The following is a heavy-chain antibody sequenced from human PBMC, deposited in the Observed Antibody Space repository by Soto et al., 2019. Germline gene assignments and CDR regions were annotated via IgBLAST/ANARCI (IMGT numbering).Heavy chain of an antibody. V-gene: IGHV1-46*01. J-gene: IGHJ3*01. CDR3: ASRYSESSGRSGAFDL. D-gene: IGHD3-22*01. CDR1: GYTFTSYY. CDR2: INPGSGRT. Sequence: QVQLVQSGAEVRKPGASVRVFCKASGYTFTSYYMHWVRQAPGQGLEWMGMINPGSGRTTYTQKFQGRVTMNRDTSTSTVYMEVNSLRSEDTAVYYCASRYSESSGRSGAFDLWGQGTLVTVSS.